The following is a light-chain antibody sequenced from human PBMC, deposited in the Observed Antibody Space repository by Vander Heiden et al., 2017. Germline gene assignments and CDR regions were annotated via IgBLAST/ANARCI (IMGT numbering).Light chain of an antibody. CDR2: GAS. CDR3: QQGYATPLT. J-gene: IGKJ3*01. CDR1: QSVVNF. Sequence: DIQMTQSPSSLSVFLGDRATITCRASQSVVNFLVWYQQKLGKAPELLIYGASTLQSGVPSRFSGSGSGTDFTLTIGSLQPEDSATYFCQQGYATPLTFGPGTKVQI. V-gene: IGKV1-39*01.